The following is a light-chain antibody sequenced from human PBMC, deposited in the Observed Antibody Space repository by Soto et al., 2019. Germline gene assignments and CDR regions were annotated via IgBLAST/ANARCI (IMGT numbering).Light chain of an antibody. J-gene: IGKJ1*01. CDR2: DAS. Sequence: EIVMTQSPATLSLSPGERATLSCRASQSVSSYLAWYKQKPGQAPRLLIYDASNRATGIPARFSGSGSGTDFTLTISRLEPEDFEVYYCQQYGGSPRTFGQGTKVDIK. CDR3: QQYGGSPRT. V-gene: IGKV3-11*01. CDR1: QSVSSY.